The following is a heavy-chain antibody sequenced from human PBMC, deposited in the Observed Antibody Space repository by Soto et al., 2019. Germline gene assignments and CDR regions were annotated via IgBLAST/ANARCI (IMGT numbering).Heavy chain of an antibody. J-gene: IGHJ6*03. V-gene: IGHV3-30*18. CDR3: AKAAGCTPWEYYYYMDV. CDR1: GFTFSNYA. CDR2: ITDDGSNK. D-gene: IGHD1-26*01. Sequence: QVQLVESGGGVVQPGRSLRLSCAASGFTFSNYAMSWVRQAPGKGLEWVAVITDDGSNKDYADSVKGRFTISRDNPKNALYLQMDSLRAEDTDVYDGAKAAGCTPWEYYYYMDVRG.